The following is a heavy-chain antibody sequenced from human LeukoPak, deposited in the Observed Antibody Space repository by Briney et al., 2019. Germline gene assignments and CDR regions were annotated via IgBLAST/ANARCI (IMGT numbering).Heavy chain of an antibody. D-gene: IGHD3-3*01. CDR2: ISGSGGRT. J-gene: IGHJ4*02. CDR3: AKSLEWLGIIDY. CDR1: GFTFSSYA. Sequence: QSGGSLRLSCAASGFTFSSYAMSWVRQAPGKGLEWVSAISGSGGRTYYADSVKGRFTISRDNSKNTLYLQMNSLRAEDTAVYYCAKSLEWLGIIDYWGQGTLVTVSS. V-gene: IGHV3-23*01.